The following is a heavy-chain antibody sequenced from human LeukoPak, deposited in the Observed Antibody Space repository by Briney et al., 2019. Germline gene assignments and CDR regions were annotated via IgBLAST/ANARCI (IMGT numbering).Heavy chain of an antibody. V-gene: IGHV3-30*02. CDR1: GFPFSSYG. CDR3: AKDGSGSYGFDY. CDR2: IRYDGSNK. Sequence: GGPLSLSFAASGFPFSSYGMHWVRRAPGKGLEWVAFIRYDGSNKYYADSVKGRFTISRDNSKNTLYLQMNSLRAEDTAVYYCAKDGSGSYGFDYWGQRTLVTVSS. J-gene: IGHJ4*02. D-gene: IGHD1-26*01.